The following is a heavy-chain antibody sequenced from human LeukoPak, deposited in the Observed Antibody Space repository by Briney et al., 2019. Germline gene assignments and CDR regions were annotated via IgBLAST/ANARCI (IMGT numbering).Heavy chain of an antibody. J-gene: IGHJ6*03. CDR1: GYTFTSYY. V-gene: IGHV1-46*01. CDR2: INPSGGST. CDR3: ASPGGYCSSTSCHYYYMDV. Sequence: GSVKVSCKASGYTFTSYYMHWVRQAPGQGLEWMGIINPSGGSTSYAQKFQGRVTMTRDTSTSTVYMELSSLRSEDTAVYYCASPGGYCSSTSCHYYYMDVWGEGTTLTVSS. D-gene: IGHD2-2*01.